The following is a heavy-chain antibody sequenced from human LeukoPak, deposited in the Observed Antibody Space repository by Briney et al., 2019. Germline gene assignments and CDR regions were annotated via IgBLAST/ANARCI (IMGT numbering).Heavy chain of an antibody. J-gene: IGHJ4*02. CDR2: IYTSGST. CDR3: ARDSFGTVTPYYFDY. CDR1: GGCISRYY. Sequence: SDTLSLTCTVSGGCISRYYWSWIRQPAGKALEWIGRIYTSGSTNYNPSLNSRVTMSVDTSKNQFSLKLSSVTAADTAVYYCARDSFGTVTPYYFDYWGQGTLVTVSS. V-gene: IGHV4-4*07. D-gene: IGHD4-11*01.